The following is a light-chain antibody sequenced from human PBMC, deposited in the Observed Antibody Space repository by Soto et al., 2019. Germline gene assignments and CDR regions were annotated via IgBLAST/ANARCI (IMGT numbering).Light chain of an antibody. V-gene: IGKV1-5*03. CDR2: TAS. J-gene: IGKJ1*01. CDR3: QQYGTFSGT. Sequence: TQITQSPATLSTSVGDRVTITGRASHRVKDWLAWYQTKPGQAPNLLIYTASTLASGVPSRFGGLGSGTEFTLTLSXLQPDDFATYYCQQYGTFSGTFGQGTTV. CDR1: HRVKDW.